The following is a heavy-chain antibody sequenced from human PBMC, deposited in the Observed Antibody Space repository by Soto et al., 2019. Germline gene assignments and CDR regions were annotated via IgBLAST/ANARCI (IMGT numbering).Heavy chain of an antibody. CDR1: GYTFTSYD. CDR2: MNPNSGNT. CDR3: ARASYSNYGGDAFDI. Sequence: QVQLVQTGAEVKKPGASVKVSCKASGYTFTSYDINWVRQATGQGLEWMGWMNPNSGNTGYAQKFQGRVTMTRNNSISTAYMELSSLRSEDTAVYYCARASYSNYGGDAFDIWGQGTMVTVSS. J-gene: IGHJ3*02. V-gene: IGHV1-8*01. D-gene: IGHD4-4*01.